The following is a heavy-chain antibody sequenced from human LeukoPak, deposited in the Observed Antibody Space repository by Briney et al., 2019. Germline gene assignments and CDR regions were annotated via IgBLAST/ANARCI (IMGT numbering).Heavy chain of an antibody. Sequence: GASVKVSCKASGYTFTGYYMHWVRQAPGQGLEWMGWINPNPNSGGTNYAQKFQGRVTMTRDTSISTAYMELSRLRSDDTAVFYCARGDRSAWCLPYDYWGQGTLVTVSS. J-gene: IGHJ4*02. CDR2: INPNPNSGGT. V-gene: IGHV1-2*02. D-gene: IGHD6-19*01. CDR3: ARGDRSAWCLPYDY. CDR1: GYTFTGYY.